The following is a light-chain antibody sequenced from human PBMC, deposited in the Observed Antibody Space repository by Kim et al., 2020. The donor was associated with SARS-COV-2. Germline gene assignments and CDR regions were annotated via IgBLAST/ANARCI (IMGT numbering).Light chain of an antibody. Sequence: AAVGDRVTIPCRSGYGIRNYLVLFQQKRGKAPKSLIYAASSLESGVPSRFSGSGSGTEFTLTISSLQPEDFATYHCQQYDSYPFTFGGGTKVDIK. J-gene: IGKJ4*01. V-gene: IGKV1-16*01. CDR1: YGIRNY. CDR2: AAS. CDR3: QQYDSYPFT.